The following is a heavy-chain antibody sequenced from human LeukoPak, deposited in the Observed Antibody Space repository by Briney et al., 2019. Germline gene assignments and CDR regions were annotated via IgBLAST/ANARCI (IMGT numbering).Heavy chain of an antibody. Sequence: PSETLSLTCTVSGGSISSYYWSWIRQPPGKGLKWIGYIYTSGSTNYNPSLKSRVTISVDTSKNQFSLNLTSVTAADTAVYYCAREPTSGREPTSGRPLDYWGQGTLVTVSS. CDR1: GGSISSYY. V-gene: IGHV4-4*09. CDR2: IYTSGST. D-gene: IGHD5-12*01. J-gene: IGHJ4*02. CDR3: AREPTSGREPTSGRPLDY.